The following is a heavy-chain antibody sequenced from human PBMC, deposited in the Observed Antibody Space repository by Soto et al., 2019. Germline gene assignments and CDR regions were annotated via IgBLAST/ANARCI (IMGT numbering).Heavy chain of an antibody. J-gene: IGHJ3*02. CDR1: GFTFSSYW. CDR2: IKQDGSEK. D-gene: IGHD2-2*01. CDR3: ARPSGYCSSTSCKGGDAFDI. V-gene: IGHV3-7*01. Sequence: GGSLRLSCAASGFTFSSYWMSWVRQAPGKGLEWVANIKQDGSEKYYVDSVKGRFTISRDNAKNSLYLQMNSLRAGDTAVYYCARPSGYCSSTSCKGGDAFDIWGQGTMVTVSS.